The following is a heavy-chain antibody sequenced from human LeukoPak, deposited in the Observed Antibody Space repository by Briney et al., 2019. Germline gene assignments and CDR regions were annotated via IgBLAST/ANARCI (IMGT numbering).Heavy chain of an antibody. CDR2: IYTSGST. CDR1: GGSISSGSYY. CDR3: ARAGYSSGYNDY. D-gene: IGHD6-19*01. J-gene: IGHJ4*02. V-gene: IGHV4-61*02. Sequence: SETLSLTCTVSGGSISSGSYYWSWIRQPAGKGLEWIGRIYTSGSTNYNPSLKSRVTISVDTSKNQFSLKLSSVTAADTAVYYCARAGYSSGYNDYWGQGTLVTVSS.